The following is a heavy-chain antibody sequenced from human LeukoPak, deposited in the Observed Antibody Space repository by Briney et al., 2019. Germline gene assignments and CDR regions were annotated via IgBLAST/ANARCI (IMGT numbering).Heavy chain of an antibody. D-gene: IGHD3-3*01. CDR2: IYHSGST. CDR3: ARDRRGDFWSGYKDNWFDP. Sequence: SETLSLTCTVSGGSISSYYWGWIRQPPGKGLEWIGSIYHSGSTYYNPSLKSRVTISVDTSKKQFSLKLSSVTAADTAVYYCARDRRGDFWSGYKDNWFDPWGQGTLVTVSS. J-gene: IGHJ5*02. CDR1: GGSISSYY. V-gene: IGHV4-38-2*02.